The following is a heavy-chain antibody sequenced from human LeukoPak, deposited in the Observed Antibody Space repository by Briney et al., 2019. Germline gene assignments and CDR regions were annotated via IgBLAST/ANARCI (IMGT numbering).Heavy chain of an antibody. Sequence: ASVKVSCKASGYTFTSYDINWVRQATGQGLEWMGWMNPSSGNTGYAQKFQGRVTMTRNTSISTAYMELSSLRSEDTAVYYCAKPARGDYVGRRAFDIWGQGTMVTVSS. CDR3: AKPARGDYVGRRAFDI. CDR1: GYTFTSYD. J-gene: IGHJ3*02. V-gene: IGHV1-8*01. D-gene: IGHD4-17*01. CDR2: MNPSSGNT.